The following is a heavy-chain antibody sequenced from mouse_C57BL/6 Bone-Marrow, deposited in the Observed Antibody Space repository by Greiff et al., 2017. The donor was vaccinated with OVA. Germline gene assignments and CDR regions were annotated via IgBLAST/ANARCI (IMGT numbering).Heavy chain of an antibody. D-gene: IGHD1-1*01. CDR2: IYPGDGDT. CDR3: ARFITTGGFDY. Sequence: QVQLQQSGAELVKPGASVKISCKASGYAFSSYWMNWVKQRPGKGLEWIGQIYPGDGDTNYNGKFKGKATLTADKSSSTAYMQLSSLTSEDSAVYFWARFITTGGFDYWGQGTTLTVSS. J-gene: IGHJ2*01. CDR1: GYAFSSYW. V-gene: IGHV1-80*01.